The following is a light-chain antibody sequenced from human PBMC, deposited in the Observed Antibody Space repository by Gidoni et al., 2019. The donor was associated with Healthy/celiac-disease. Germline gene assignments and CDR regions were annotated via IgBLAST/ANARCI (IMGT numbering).Light chain of an antibody. CDR3: QQYGSSPVT. CDR2: GAS. CDR1: KSFSSSY. J-gene: IGKJ4*01. V-gene: IGKV3-20*01. Sequence: EIVLTQSPGTLSLSPGERATLSCRASKSFSSSYLAWYQQKPGQAPRLLIYGASSRATGIPDRFSGSGSGTDFTLTISRLEPEDFAVYYCQQYGSSPVTFXGXTKVEIK.